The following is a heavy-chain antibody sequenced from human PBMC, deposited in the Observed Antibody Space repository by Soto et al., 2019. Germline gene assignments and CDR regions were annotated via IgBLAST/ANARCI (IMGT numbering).Heavy chain of an antibody. J-gene: IGHJ4*02. D-gene: IGHD2-15*01. CDR3: AKNLVVVAGAHDH. CDR2: MSGSGGYT. Sequence: EVQLLESGGGLVQPRGSLRLSCAASGFSFSSYGMSWVRQAPVKGLEWVSVMSGSGGYTYYVDSVKGRFTISRDNSKNTLYLQMNSLRAEDTAVYYCAKNLVVVAGAHDHWGQGTLVTVSS. V-gene: IGHV3-23*01. CDR1: GFSFSSYG.